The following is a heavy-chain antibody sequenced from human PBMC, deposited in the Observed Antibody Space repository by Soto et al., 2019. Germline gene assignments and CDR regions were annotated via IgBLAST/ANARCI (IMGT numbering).Heavy chain of an antibody. J-gene: IGHJ4*02. CDR3: ARHDYGSASTYFDS. Sequence: SETLSLTCAVSGGSISSGGYSWSWIRQPPGKGLEGIGYIYHSGSIYYNPSLKSRVTISVDTSKNKFSLKLNSMTAAYTAVYYCARHDYGSASTYFDSWGQGTLVTVS. D-gene: IGHD3-16*01. V-gene: IGHV4-30-2*01. CDR1: GGSISSGGYS. CDR2: IYHSGSI.